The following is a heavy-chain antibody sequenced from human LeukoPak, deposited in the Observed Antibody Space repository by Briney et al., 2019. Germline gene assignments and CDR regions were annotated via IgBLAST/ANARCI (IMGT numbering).Heavy chain of an antibody. CDR2: IYPDDSDT. CDR1: KYNFDIYW. V-gene: IGHV5-51*01. Sequence: GESLKISCEGSKYNFDIYWIAWVRQMPGGGLEWMGIIYPDDSDTRYSPSFQGQVTMSVDKSISTAYLQWSSLKVSDTAIYYCARLGDFYGSGSYLDYWGQGTLVTVSS. CDR3: ARLGDFYGSGSYLDY. D-gene: IGHD3-10*01. J-gene: IGHJ4*02.